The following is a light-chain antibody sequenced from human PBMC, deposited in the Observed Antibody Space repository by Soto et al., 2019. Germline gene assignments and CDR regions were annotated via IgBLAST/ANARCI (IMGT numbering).Light chain of an antibody. CDR3: LQYNNWPRT. V-gene: IGKV3-15*01. CDR1: QSVSNN. Sequence: EKVMTQSPATLSVSPGERATLSCRASQSVSNNLAWYQQKPGQAPRLLIYGASTRATGIPARFSGRGSGTEFTLTISSLQSEDFAVYYCLQYNNWPRTFGQGTKVEIK. J-gene: IGKJ1*01. CDR2: GAS.